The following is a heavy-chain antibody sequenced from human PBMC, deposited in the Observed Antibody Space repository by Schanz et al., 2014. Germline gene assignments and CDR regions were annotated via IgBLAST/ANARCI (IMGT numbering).Heavy chain of an antibody. J-gene: IGHJ4*02. V-gene: IGHV3-11*01. CDR2: ISGNGYTT. D-gene: IGHD6-25*01. Sequence: QVQLVESGGGFVKPGGSLRLSCVASGFTFRDYYMSWIRQAPGQGLEWVSYISGNGYTTYTADSMKDRFTISRDNSKSSLYLHMHSLRPEDTAFYFCTKDSGLTYFDSWGQGTLVTVSS. CDR1: GFTFRDYY. CDR3: TKDSGLTYFDS.